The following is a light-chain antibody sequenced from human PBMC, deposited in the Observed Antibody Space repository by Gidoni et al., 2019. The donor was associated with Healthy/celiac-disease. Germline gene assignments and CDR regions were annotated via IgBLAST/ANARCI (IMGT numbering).Light chain of an antibody. CDR1: QSVSSSY. Sequence: EIVLTQSPGTLSLSPGERATLSCRASQSVSSSYLAWYQQKPGQAPRLLIYGASSRATGIPDRFSGRGSGTDFTLTIRRLEPEDFAVYYCQQYGSSPGTFGQGTKVEIK. CDR3: QQYGSSPGT. V-gene: IGKV3-20*01. CDR2: GAS. J-gene: IGKJ1*01.